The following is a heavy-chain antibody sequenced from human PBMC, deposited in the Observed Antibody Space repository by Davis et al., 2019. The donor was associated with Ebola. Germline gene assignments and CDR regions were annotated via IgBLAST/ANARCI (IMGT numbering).Heavy chain of an antibody. Sequence: PGGSLRLSCAASGFSFSKHFMHWVRQAPGKGLESVSVVKSDGSFTSYADSVKGRFTISSDNAKNTVDLQMNSLRAEDTAVYYCVRGLGDYWGQGTLVTVSS. CDR2: VKSDGSFT. J-gene: IGHJ4*02. CDR3: VRGLGDY. CDR1: GFSFSKHF. V-gene: IGHV3-74*01. D-gene: IGHD3-16*01.